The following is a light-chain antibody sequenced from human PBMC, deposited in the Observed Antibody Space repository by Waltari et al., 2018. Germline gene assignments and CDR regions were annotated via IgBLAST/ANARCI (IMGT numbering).Light chain of an antibody. V-gene: IGLV8-61*01. CDR2: DTN. Sequence: QTVVTQEPSLSVSPGGTVTLTCGLSSGSVSTTSYPSWYQQAPGQAPRTLISDTNTRSSGVPDRFSGSILDNKAALTITGAQADDESDYYCVLSMGSGIWVFGGGTKLTVL. CDR1: SGSVSTTSY. CDR3: VLSMGSGIWV. J-gene: IGLJ3*02.